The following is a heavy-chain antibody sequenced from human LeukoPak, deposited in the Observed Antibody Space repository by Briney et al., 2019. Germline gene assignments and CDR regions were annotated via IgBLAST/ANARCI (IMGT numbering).Heavy chain of an antibody. D-gene: IGHD4-11*01. J-gene: IGHJ4*02. CDR1: PFTFSNYW. CDR3: ATTVPCYPDDYFDN. V-gene: IGHV3-7*01. Sequence: PGGSLRLSCAASPFTFSNYWMRWVRQGPGKGLEGVAHTSQDGTSNYYVDSVKGRFTISRDNAENSLYLQMDSLRAEDTAVYYCATTVPCYPDDYFDNCGQGTLVTVSS. CDR2: TSQDGTSN.